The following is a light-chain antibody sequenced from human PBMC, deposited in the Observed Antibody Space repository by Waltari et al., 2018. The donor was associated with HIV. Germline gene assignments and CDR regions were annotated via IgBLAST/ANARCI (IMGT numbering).Light chain of an antibody. CDR3: SSYVTGGSLL. CDR1: DLDIGTYAS. V-gene: IGLV2-18*02. CDR2: NAN. J-gene: IGLJ3*02. Sequence: QSALTQPASVSGSPGQSVTISCIGRDLDIGTYASISWYHHPPHRAPRLVVFNANSRPSGSPFRFAGSKSGNTASLTISGLQADDEGVYYCSSYVTGGSLLFGGGTQVTVL.